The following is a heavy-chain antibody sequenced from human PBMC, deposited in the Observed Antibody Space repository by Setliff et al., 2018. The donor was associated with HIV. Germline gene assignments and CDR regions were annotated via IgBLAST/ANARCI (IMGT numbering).Heavy chain of an antibody. J-gene: IGHJ4*02. V-gene: IGHV3-23*01. Sequence: GGSLRLSCAASGFTFSSYSMNWVRQAPGKGLEWVSAISRGGAIMFYADSVKGRFTISRDNSKNTLYLQMISLRADDTAVYYCAKSLLVAGNDYWGQGTLVTVSS. CDR2: ISRGGAIM. CDR1: GFTFSSYS. D-gene: IGHD2-8*02. CDR3: AKSLLVAGNDY.